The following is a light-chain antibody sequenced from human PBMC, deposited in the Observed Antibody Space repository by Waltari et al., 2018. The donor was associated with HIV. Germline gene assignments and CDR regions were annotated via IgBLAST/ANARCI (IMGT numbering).Light chain of an antibody. V-gene: IGKV3-15*01. J-gene: IGKJ1*01. CDR3: QQYNSWPRT. Sequence: EIVQTHSPASLSVSPGGRATLSCSASKSDSSSLVWYQQRPGQASRLLISGASTRAPCIPGSFSCSGSGTDFPLTINSLQSEDFAVYYCQQYNSWPRTFGQGTKVEVK. CDR2: GAS. CDR1: KSDSSS.